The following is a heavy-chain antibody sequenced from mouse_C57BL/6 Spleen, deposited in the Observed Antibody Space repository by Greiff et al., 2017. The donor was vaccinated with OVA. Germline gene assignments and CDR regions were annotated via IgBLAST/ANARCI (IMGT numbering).Heavy chain of an antibody. V-gene: IGHV5-4*01. Sequence: EVKLMESGGGLVKPGGSLKLSCAASGFTFSSYAMSWVRQTPEKRLEWVATISDGGSYTYYPDNVKGRFTISRDNAKNNLYLQMSHLKSEDTAMYYCAREDGGSSYGYFDVWGTGTTVTVSS. CDR1: GFTFSSYA. D-gene: IGHD1-1*01. J-gene: IGHJ1*03. CDR2: ISDGGSYT. CDR3: AREDGGSSYGYFDV.